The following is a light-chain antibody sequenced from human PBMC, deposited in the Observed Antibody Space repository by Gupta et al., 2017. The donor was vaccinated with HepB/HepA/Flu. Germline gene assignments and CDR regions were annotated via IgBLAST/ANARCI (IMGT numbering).Light chain of an antibody. J-gene: IGKJ1*01. CDR2: WAS. CDR1: QSVLYSSNNKNY. Sequence: DIVMTQSPDSLAVSLGGRATINCKSSQSVLYSSNNKNYLAWYQQKPGQPPKLLIYWASTRESGVPDRFSGSGSGTDFTLTISSRQAEDVAVYYCQQYDSTPPWTFGQGTKVEIK. V-gene: IGKV4-1*01. CDR3: QQYDSTPPWT.